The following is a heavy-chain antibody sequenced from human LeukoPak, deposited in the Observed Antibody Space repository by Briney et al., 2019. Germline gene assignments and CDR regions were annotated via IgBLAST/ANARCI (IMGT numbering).Heavy chain of an antibody. CDR2: IYPGDSDT. D-gene: IGHD3-10*01. J-gene: IGHJ4*02. V-gene: IGHV5-51*01. CDR3: ARHEGGEVRGVILNY. Sequence: GESLKISCKGSGYSFTSYWIGWVRQMPGKGLEWMGIIYPGDSDTRNSPSFQGQVTTSADKSISTAYLQWSSLKASDTAMYYCARHEGGEVRGVILNYWGQGTLVTVSS. CDR1: GYSFTSYW.